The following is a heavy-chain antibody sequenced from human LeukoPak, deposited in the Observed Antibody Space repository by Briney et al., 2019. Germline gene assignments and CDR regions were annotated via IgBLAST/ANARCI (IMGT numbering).Heavy chain of an antibody. CDR3: ARVFNYYDSSGYSSYFDC. V-gene: IGHV4-39*01. CDR1: GGSISSSSYY. Sequence: SETLSLTCTVSGGSISSSSYYWGWIRQPPGKGLEWIGSIYYSGSTYYNPSLKSRVTISVDTSKNQFSLKLSSVTAADTAVYYCARVFNYYDSSGYSSYFDCWGQGTLVTVSS. D-gene: IGHD3-22*01. CDR2: IYYSGST. J-gene: IGHJ4*02.